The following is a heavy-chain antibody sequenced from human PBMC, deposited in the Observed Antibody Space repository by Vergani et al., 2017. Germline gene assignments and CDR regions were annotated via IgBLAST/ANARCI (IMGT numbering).Heavy chain of an antibody. CDR1: GGTFSSYT. J-gene: IGHJ4*02. CDR3: ARDRDGYSDY. CDR2: IIPILGIA. Sequence: QVQLVQSGAEVKKPGSSVKVSCKASGGTFSSYTISWVRQAPGQGLEWMGRIIPILGIAKYAQKFQGRVTITEDKSTSTAYMELSSLRSEDTAVYYCARDRDGYSDYWGQGTLVTVSS. D-gene: IGHD3-10*01. V-gene: IGHV1-69*08.